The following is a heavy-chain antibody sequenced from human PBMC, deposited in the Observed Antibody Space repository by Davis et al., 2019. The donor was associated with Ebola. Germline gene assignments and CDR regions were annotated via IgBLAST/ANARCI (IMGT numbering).Heavy chain of an antibody. D-gene: IGHD2-8*02. CDR2: IKQDGSEK. V-gene: IGHV3-7*01. CDR1: GFTFSNYW. CDR3: VRDRGYCSGGACYRLLDY. J-gene: IGHJ4*02. Sequence: PGGSLRLSCTASGFTFSNYWMNWVRQAPGKGLEWVAIIKQDGSEKYYVDSVKGRFTISRDNAKNSMYLQMDSLRAEDTSIYYCVRDRGYCSGGACYRLLDYWGQGTLVTVSS.